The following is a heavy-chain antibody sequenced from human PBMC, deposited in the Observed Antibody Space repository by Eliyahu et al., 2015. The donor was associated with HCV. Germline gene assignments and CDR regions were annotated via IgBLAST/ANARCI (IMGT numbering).Heavy chain of an antibody. V-gene: IGHV4-39*01. Sequence: QLQLQESGPGLVKPSETLSLTCTVSGGSISSSSYYWGWIRQPPGKGLEWIGSIYYSGSTYHNPSLKSRVTISVDTSKNQFSLKLSSVTAADTAVYYCARQQWLAPYYYYYYGMDVWGQGTTVTVSS. CDR2: IYYSGST. CDR1: GGSISSSSYY. D-gene: IGHD6-19*01. J-gene: IGHJ6*02. CDR3: ARQQWLAPYYYYYYGMDV.